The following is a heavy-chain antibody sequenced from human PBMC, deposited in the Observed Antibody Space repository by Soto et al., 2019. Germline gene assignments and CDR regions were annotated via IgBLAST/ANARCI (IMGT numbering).Heavy chain of an antibody. CDR1: GYTLTELS. J-gene: IGHJ4*02. D-gene: IGHD6-13*01. CDR3: AREYISSWFDY. Sequence: ASVKVSCKVSGYTLTELSMHWVRQAPGQGLEWMAWINAGNGNTKYSQKFQGRVTITRDTSASTAYMELSRLRFDDTAVYYCAREYISSWFDYWGQGTLVTVSS. V-gene: IGHV1-3*01. CDR2: INAGNGNT.